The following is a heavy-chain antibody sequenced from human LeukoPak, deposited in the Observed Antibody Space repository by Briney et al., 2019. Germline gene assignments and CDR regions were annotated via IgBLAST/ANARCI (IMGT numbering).Heavy chain of an antibody. CDR3: ARFSRNLDYGSGVASDI. D-gene: IGHD3-10*01. V-gene: IGHV4-59*01. CDR2: IYYSGST. CDR1: GGSISSYY. Sequence: PSETLSLTCTVSGGSISSYYWSWIRQPPGKGLEWIGYIYYSGSTNYNPSLKSRVTISVDTSKNQFYLKLSSVTAAETAVYYCARFSRNLDYGSGVASDIWGQGTMVTVSS. J-gene: IGHJ3*02.